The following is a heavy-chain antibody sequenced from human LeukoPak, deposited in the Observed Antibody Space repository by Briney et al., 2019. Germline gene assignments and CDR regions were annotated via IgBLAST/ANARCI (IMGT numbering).Heavy chain of an antibody. Sequence: DSVKGRFTISRDNAWNSLYLQMNSLRVEDTAVYYCARSANYFDTSGQDYWGQGTLVTVSS. CDR3: ARSANYFDTSGQDY. J-gene: IGHJ4*02. D-gene: IGHD3-22*01. V-gene: IGHV3-7*01.